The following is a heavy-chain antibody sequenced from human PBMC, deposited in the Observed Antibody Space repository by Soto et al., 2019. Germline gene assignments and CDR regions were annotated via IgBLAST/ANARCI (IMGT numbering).Heavy chain of an antibody. V-gene: IGHV1-18*01. CDR3: ARATLECSGGSWYSEAGTPPFNY. Sequence: PSVKVYCKASGYTFIRYGITWVRQAPGQGLEWMGWISPYNDYTIYAHKIQGRVTMTTDTSTRTVYLDLRSQKSEDTAVYYCARATLECSGGSWYSEAGTPPFNYWGQGTLVTVSS. CDR1: GYTFIRYG. CDR2: ISPYNDYT. J-gene: IGHJ4*02. D-gene: IGHD2-15*01.